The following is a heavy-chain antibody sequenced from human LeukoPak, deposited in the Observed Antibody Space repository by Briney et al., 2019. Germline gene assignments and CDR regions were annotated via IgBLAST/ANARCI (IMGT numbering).Heavy chain of an antibody. CDR2: IYYSEST. V-gene: IGHV4-59*08. CDR3: ARHGIGSVWYYYDSSGYDYYGMDV. J-gene: IGHJ6*02. D-gene: IGHD3-22*01. Sequence: PSETLSLTCTVSGGSISSYYWSWIRQPPGKGLEWIGYIYYSESTNYNPSLKSRVTISVDTSKNQFSLKLSSVTAADTAVYYCARHGIGSVWYYYDSSGYDYYGMDVWGQGTTVTVSS. CDR1: GGSISSYY.